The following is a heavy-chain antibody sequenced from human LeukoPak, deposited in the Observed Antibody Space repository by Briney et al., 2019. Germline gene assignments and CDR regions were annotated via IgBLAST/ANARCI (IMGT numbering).Heavy chain of an antibody. Sequence: ASVKVSCKASGYTFNGYYMHWVRQAPGQGLEWMGWISAYNGNTNYAQKLQGRVTMTTDTSTSTAYMELRSLRSDDTAVYYCARARGKTPKQQLVPLDYWGQGTLVTVSS. CDR3: ARARGKTPKQQLVPLDY. D-gene: IGHD6-13*01. CDR1: GYTFNGYY. V-gene: IGHV1-18*04. J-gene: IGHJ4*02. CDR2: ISAYNGNT.